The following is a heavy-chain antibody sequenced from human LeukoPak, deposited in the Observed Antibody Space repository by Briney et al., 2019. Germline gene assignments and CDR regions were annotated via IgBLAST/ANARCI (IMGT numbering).Heavy chain of an antibody. V-gene: IGHV1-69*04. CDR1: GGTFSSYA. CDR3: ARDLKRDGSNSGAPSASRAFDI. CDR2: IIPILGIA. J-gene: IGHJ3*02. Sequence: EASVTVSCKASGGTFSSYAISWVRQAPGQGLEWMGRIIPILGIANYAQKFQGRVTITADKSTSTAYMELSSLRSEDTAVYYCARDLKRDGSNSGAPSASRAFDIWGQGTMVTVSS. D-gene: IGHD5-24*01.